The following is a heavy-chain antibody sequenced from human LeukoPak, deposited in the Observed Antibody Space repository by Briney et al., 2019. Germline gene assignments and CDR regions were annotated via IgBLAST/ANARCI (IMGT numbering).Heavy chain of an antibody. CDR3: ARDADIVVVVAVIFDY. J-gene: IGHJ4*02. CDR1: GYTFTGYY. Sequence: GASVKVSCKASGYTFTGYYMHWVRQAPGQGLEWMGWINPNSGGTNYAQKFQGRVTMTRDTSISTAYMELSRLRSDDTAVYYCARDADIVVVVAVIFDYWGQGTLVTVSS. D-gene: IGHD2-15*01. V-gene: IGHV1-2*02. CDR2: INPNSGGT.